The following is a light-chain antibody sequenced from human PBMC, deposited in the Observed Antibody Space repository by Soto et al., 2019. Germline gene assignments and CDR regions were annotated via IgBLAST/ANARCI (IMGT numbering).Light chain of an antibody. CDR2: GES. CDR3: QKYYNWPRT. CDR1: QNIHTN. Sequence: EIVMTQYPATLSVSPGERATLSCSARQNIHTNLAWYQQKTGQAPRLLFYGESTGATGRRARFSGSGSGTELTLTINSLQAEDCAVYYCQKYYNWPRTXGQGTRLEIK. V-gene: IGKV3-15*01. J-gene: IGKJ5*01.